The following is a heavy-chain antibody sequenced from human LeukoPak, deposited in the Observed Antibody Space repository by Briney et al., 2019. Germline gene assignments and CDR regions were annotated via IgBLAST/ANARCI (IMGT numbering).Heavy chain of an antibody. Sequence: PGGSLRLSCAASGFTFDDYGMTWVRQAAGRGLEWVAGINWNGGSTVYADSVKGRFTISRDNAKNSLYLQMNSLRAEDTAVYYCARDRGGTYGHYYYMDVWGEGTTVTVSS. CDR1: GFTFDDYG. D-gene: IGHD3-16*01. CDR2: INWNGGST. V-gene: IGHV3-20*04. CDR3: ARDRGGTYGHYYYMDV. J-gene: IGHJ6*03.